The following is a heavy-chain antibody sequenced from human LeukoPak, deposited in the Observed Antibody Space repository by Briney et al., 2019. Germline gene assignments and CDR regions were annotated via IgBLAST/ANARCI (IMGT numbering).Heavy chain of an antibody. CDR3: ARDNSVGDIAWWFDP. V-gene: IGHV1-46*01. J-gene: IGHJ5*02. D-gene: IGHD3-10*01. CDR1: GYTFINNW. Sequence: AASVKVSCKASGYTFINNWMHWVRQAPGQGLEWIGLINPTGTGTLYAQKFQGRVTMTRDMSTSTDYMELSSLRSEDTAVYYRARDNSVGDIAWWFDPWGQGTLVTVSS. CDR2: INPTGTGT.